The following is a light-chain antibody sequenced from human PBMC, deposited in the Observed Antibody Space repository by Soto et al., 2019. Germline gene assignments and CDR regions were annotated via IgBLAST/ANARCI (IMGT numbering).Light chain of an antibody. CDR1: QSVSSN. Sequence: LSVCPGDRANLSCRASQSVSSNLAWYQRRPGQAPRLLIYGAFTRASGIPARFSGSGSGTEFSLTINSPQSGDFPFYHCQQSAIWLCTFDQGTVVDIK. V-gene: IGKV3-15*01. CDR3: QQSAIWLCT. J-gene: IGKJ1*01. CDR2: GAF.